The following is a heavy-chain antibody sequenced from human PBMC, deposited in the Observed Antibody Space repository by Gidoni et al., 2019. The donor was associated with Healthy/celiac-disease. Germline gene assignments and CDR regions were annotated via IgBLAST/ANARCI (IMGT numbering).Heavy chain of an antibody. CDR3: ARWGRWLQPELGFDL. CDR2: ISAYNGNT. V-gene: IGHV1-18*01. Sequence: DWMGWISAYNGNTNYAQKLQGRVTMTTDTSTSTAYMELRSLRSDDTAVYYCARWGRWLQPELGFDLWGRGTLVTVSS. J-gene: IGHJ2*01. D-gene: IGHD3-16*01.